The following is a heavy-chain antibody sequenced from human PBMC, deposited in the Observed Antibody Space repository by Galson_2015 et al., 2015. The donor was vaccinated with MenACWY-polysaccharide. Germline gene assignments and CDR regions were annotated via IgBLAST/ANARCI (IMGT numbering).Heavy chain of an antibody. D-gene: IGHD2-15*01. V-gene: IGHV3-23*01. J-gene: IGHJ4*02. CDR3: AKGGGGSCYRPLGY. CDR2: VCGSSNST. Sequence: SLRLSCAASGLTFSSYAMSWVRQAPGKGLEWVSVVCGSSNSTYYADSVQGRFTISRDNSKNTLYLQMNSLRAEDTAVYYCAKGGGGSCYRPLGYWGQGNLVTVSS. CDR1: GLTFSSYA.